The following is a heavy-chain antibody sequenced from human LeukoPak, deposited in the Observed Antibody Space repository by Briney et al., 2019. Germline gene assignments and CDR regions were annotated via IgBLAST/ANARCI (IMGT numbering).Heavy chain of an antibody. J-gene: IGHJ4*02. CDR2: IYHSGST. CDR3: ARLPPSSGYDY. V-gene: IGHV4-30-4*01. D-gene: IGHD6-19*01. Sequence: SETLSLTCTVSGGSISSADYYWTWIRQPPGKGLEWIGYIYHSGSTYYNPSLKSRVTISVETSKNQFSLKLSSVTAADTAVYYCARLPPSSGYDYWGQGTLVTVSS. CDR1: GGSISSADYY.